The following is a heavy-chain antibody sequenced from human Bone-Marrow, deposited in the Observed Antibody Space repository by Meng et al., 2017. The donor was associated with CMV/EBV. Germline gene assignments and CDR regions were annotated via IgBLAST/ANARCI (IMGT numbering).Heavy chain of an antibody. J-gene: IGHJ5*02. CDR3: ARRMYYDILTGYYDCTWFDP. D-gene: IGHD3-9*01. CDR2: IYYSGTT. CDR1: SY. Sequence: SYWSWIRQQPGKGLEWIGYIYYSGTTFYNPSLKSRVTLSVDTSKNQFSLKLASVTAADTAVYYCARRMYYDILTGYYDCTWFDPWGQGTLVTVSS. V-gene: IGHV4-31*02.